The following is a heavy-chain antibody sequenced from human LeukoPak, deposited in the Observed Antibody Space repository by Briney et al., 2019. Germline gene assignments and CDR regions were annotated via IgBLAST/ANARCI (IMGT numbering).Heavy chain of an antibody. Sequence: GGSLRLSCAASGFTFSSYAMSWVRQAPGKGLEWVSAISGSGGSTYYADSAKGRFTISRDNSKNTLYLQMNSLRAEDTAVYYCAKAVTTFRPATDAFDIWGQGTMVTVSS. CDR1: GFTFSSYA. CDR3: AKAVTTFRPATDAFDI. D-gene: IGHD4-17*01. J-gene: IGHJ3*02. CDR2: ISGSGGST. V-gene: IGHV3-23*01.